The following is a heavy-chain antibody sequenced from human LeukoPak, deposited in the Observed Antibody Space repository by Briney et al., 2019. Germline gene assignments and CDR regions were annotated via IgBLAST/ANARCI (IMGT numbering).Heavy chain of an antibody. V-gene: IGHV3-33*01. J-gene: IGHJ4*02. Sequence: GSLRLSCAASGFTFSSYGMHWVRQAPGKGLEWVAVIWYDGSNKYYADSVKGRFTISRDNSKNTLYLQMNSLRAEDTAVYYCARDGNGDSSLDYWGQGTLVTVSS. CDR2: IWYDGSNK. D-gene: IGHD4-17*01. CDR1: GFTFSSYG. CDR3: ARDGNGDSSLDY.